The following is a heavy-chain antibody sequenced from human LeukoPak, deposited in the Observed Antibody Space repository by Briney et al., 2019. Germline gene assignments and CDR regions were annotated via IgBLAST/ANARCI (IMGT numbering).Heavy chain of an antibody. CDR2: IYYSGST. CDR1: GGSIRNSSFY. J-gene: IGHJ3*02. V-gene: IGHV4-61*05. CDR3: ARAQGRYSSGLDAFDI. Sequence: SETLSLTCAVSGGSIRNSSFYWGWIRQPPGKGLEWIGYIYYSGSTNYNPSLKSRVTISVDTSKNQFSLKLSSVTAADTAVYYCARAQGRYSSGLDAFDIWGQGTMVTVSS. D-gene: IGHD6-19*01.